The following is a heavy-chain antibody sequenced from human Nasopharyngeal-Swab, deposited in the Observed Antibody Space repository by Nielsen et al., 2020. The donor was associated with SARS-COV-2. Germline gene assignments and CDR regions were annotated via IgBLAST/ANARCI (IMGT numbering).Heavy chain of an antibody. V-gene: IGHV1-69*01. CDR3: ARDRVPLYSGSYSLYYYYYMDV. Sequence: WVRQAPGQGLEWMGGIIPIFGTANYAQKFQGRVTITADEPTSTAYMELSSLRSEDTAVYYCARDRVPLYSGSYSLYYYYYMDVWGKGTTVTVSS. CDR2: IIPIFGTA. D-gene: IGHD1-26*01. J-gene: IGHJ6*03.